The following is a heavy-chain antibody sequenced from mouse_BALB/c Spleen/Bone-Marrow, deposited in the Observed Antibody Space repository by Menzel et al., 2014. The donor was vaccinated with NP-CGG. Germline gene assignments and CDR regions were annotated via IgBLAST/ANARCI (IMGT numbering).Heavy chain of an antibody. Sequence: DVKLVESGGGLVKPGGSLKLSCAASGFAFSSYDMSWVHQTPEKRLEWVAYISSGGGSTYYSDTVKGRFTISRDNAKNTLYLQMSSLKSEDTAMYYCARQILRGFAYWGQGTLVTVSA. CDR1: GFAFSSYD. V-gene: IGHV5-12-1*01. CDR3: ARQILRGFAY. CDR2: ISSGGGST. J-gene: IGHJ3*01. D-gene: IGHD1-1*01.